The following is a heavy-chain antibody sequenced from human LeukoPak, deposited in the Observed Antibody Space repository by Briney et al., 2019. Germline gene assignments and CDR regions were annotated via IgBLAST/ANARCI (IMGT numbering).Heavy chain of an antibody. Sequence: GSLRLSCAASGFTFSSYAMHWVRQAPGKGLEWVSFIYSDNTHYSDSVKGRFTISRDNSKNTLYLQMNSLRAEDTAVYYCARRAGAYSHPYGYWGQGTLVTVSS. D-gene: IGHD4/OR15-4a*01. J-gene: IGHJ4*02. CDR3: ARRAGAYSHPYGY. CDR1: GFTFSSYA. V-gene: IGHV3-53*01. CDR2: IYSDNT.